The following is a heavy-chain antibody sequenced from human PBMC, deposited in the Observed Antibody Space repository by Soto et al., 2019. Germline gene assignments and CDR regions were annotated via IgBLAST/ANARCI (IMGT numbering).Heavy chain of an antibody. J-gene: IGHJ6*02. Sequence: AAGKVCCKASGYTFTGYYMHWVRQAPGQGLEWMGWINPNSGGTNYAQKFQGRVTMTRDTSISTAYMELSRLRSDDTAVYYCARVRRTGELYYYSYYGMDVWGQGTTVTVSS. V-gene: IGHV1-2*02. CDR1: GYTFTGYY. CDR2: INPNSGGT. CDR3: ARVRRTGELYYYSYYGMDV. D-gene: IGHD3-9*01.